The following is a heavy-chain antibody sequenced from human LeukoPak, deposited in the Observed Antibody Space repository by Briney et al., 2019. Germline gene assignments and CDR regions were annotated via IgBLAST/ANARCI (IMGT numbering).Heavy chain of an antibody. D-gene: IGHD4-17*01. J-gene: IGHJ4*02. CDR1: GGSISSGDYY. Sequence: PSQTLSLTCTVSGGSISSGDYYWSWIRQPPGKGLEWIGYIYYSGSTYYNPTLKSQVTISVDKSKNQFSLKLSSVTAADTAVYYCARCRLRTYFDYWGQGTLVTVSS. V-gene: IGHV4-30-4*08. CDR3: ARCRLRTYFDY. CDR2: IYYSGST.